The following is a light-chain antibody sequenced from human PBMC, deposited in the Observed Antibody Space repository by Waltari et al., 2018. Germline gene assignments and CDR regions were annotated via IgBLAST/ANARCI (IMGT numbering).Light chain of an antibody. J-gene: IGLJ3*02. Sequence: QLVLTQSPSASASLGASVKLTCTLSSGHTSNVIAWLQQQPGKVARFLMKVNIEGSHSKGDDVPDLFSGSRSGAVRYRSLSSLPSEDVADYYCQTGGHGTSVFGGGTKVTVL. V-gene: IGLV4-69*01. CDR2: VNIEGSH. CDR3: QTGGHGTSV. CDR1: SGHTSNV.